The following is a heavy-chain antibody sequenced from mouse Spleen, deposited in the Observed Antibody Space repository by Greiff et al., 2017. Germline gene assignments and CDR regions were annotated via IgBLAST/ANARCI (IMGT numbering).Heavy chain of an antibody. CDR2: IHPSDSDT. V-gene: IGHV1-74*01. CDR3: AICEGWLLGAY. J-gene: IGHJ3*01. Sequence: QVQLQQPGAELVKPGASVKVSCKASGYTFTSYWMHWVKQRPGQGLEWIGRIHPSDSDTNYNQKFKGKATLTVDKSSSTAYMQLSSLTSEDSAVYYCAICEGWLLGAYWGQGTLVTVSA. D-gene: IGHD2-3*01. CDR1: GYTFTSYW.